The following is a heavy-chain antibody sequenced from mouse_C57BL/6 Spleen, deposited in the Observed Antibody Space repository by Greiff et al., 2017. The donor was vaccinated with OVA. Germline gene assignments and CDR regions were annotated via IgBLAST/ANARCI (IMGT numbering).Heavy chain of an antibody. J-gene: IGHJ1*03. CDR3: ARRFTTVVEDWYFDV. V-gene: IGHV5-17*01. CDR2: ISSGSSTI. D-gene: IGHD1-1*01. Sequence: EVKLVESGGGLVKPGGSLKLSCAASGFTFSDYGMHWVRQAPEKGLEWVAYISSGSSTIYYADTVKGRFTISRDNAKNTLFLQMTSLRSEDTAMYYGARRFTTVVEDWYFDVWGTGTTVTVSS. CDR1: GFTFSDYG.